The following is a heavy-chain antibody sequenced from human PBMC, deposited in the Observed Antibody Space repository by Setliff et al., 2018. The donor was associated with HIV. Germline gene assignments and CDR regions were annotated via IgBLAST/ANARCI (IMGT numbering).Heavy chain of an antibody. J-gene: IGHJ4*02. CDR2: INQDGSER. CDR3: ASPYYDFVWGSYQPDY. V-gene: IGHV3-7*01. Sequence: VGSLRLSCAASGFTLSRYWMSWVRQAPGKGLEWVANINQDGSERHYVDSVKGRFTISRDNAKNLLSLQMNSLRVEDTAVYYCASPYYDFVWGSYQPDYWGQGTLVTVSS. D-gene: IGHD3-16*02. CDR1: GFTLSRYW.